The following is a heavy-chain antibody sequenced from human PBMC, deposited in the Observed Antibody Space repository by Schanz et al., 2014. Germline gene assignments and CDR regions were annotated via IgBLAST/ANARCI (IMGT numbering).Heavy chain of an antibody. CDR1: GFTISSYS. Sequence: EVHLVESGGGLVKRGGSLRLSCAASGFTISSYSMNWVRQAPGKGLEWVSGFIVDSGNTYYAGSVKGRFSISRDYSKNTLYLQMSSLRAEDTAIYYCAKDPSHGDYDYYFDYWGQGTLVTVSS. J-gene: IGHJ4*02. V-gene: IGHV3-23*04. CDR3: AKDPSHGDYDYYFDY. CDR2: FIVDSGNT. D-gene: IGHD3-22*01.